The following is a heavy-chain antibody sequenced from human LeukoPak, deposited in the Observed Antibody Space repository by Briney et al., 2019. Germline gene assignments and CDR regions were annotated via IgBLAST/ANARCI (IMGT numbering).Heavy chain of an antibody. D-gene: IGHD2-2*01. J-gene: IGHJ6*02. CDR2: IKQDGSEK. V-gene: IGHV3-7*01. Sequence: GGSLRLSCAASGFTFSSYWMSWVRQAPGKGLEWVANIKQDGSEKYYVDSVKGRFTISRDNAKNSLYLQMNSLRAEDTAVYYCARVGRLVEYQLAYYYYGMDVWGQGTTVTVSS. CDR3: ARVGRLVEYQLAYYYYGMDV. CDR1: GFTFSSYW.